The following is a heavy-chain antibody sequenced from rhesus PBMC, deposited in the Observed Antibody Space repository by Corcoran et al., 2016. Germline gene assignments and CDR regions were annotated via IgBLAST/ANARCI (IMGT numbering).Heavy chain of an antibody. CDR3: AKGPTTPDGNYYGLDS. CDR2: INRGGGST. V-gene: IGHV3S5*01. J-gene: IGHJ6*01. CDR1: GFTFSSYG. Sequence: EVQLVETGGGLVQPGGSLKLSCAASGFTFSSYGMSWVRQAPGKGLEWVSAINRGGGSTYSADSLSGRSTISRDNSKNTRSLQRNSLRAEDTAVYYCAKGPTTPDGNYYGLDSWGQGVVVTVSS. D-gene: IGHD4-35*01.